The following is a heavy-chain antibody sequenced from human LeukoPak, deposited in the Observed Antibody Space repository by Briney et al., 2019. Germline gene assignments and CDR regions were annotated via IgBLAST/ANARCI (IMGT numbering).Heavy chain of an antibody. CDR2: IVVGSGNT. J-gene: IGHJ4*02. CDR1: GFTFTSSA. CDR3: AAGRFKQWLVEGFDY. Sequence: ASVKVSCKASGFTFTSSAMQWVRQARGQRLEWIGWIVVGSGNTNYAQKFQERVTITRDMSTSTAYMELSSLRSEDTAVYYCAAGRFKQWLVEGFDYWGQGTLVTVSS. V-gene: IGHV1-58*02. D-gene: IGHD6-19*01.